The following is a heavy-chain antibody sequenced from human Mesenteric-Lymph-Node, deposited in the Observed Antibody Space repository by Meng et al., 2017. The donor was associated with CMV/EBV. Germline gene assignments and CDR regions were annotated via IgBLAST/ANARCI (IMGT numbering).Heavy chain of an antibody. V-gene: IGHV3-48*04. CDR2: ISSSTNTI. Sequence: GESLKISCVASGFTFSPYSMHWVRQVPGKGLECVSYISSSTNTIYYADSVKGRFTISRDNSKNTLYLQMNSLRAEDTAVYYCARPVGARDYGMDVWGQGTTVTVSS. J-gene: IGHJ6*02. CDR1: GFTFSPYS. D-gene: IGHD1-26*01. CDR3: ARPVGARDYGMDV.